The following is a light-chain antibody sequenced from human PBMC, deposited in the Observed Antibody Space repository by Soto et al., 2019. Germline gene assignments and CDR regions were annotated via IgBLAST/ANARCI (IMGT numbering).Light chain of an antibody. CDR1: QSVTSNF. J-gene: IGKJ1*01. CDR3: QQYDSSWT. Sequence: EIVLTQSPGTLSLSPGERATLYCRASQSVTSNFVAWYQQRPGQAPTLLIYDVSRRAAGIPDRFSGSGSGTDFTLTISRLEPEDFAVYYCQQYDSSWTFGQGTKVEIK. CDR2: DVS. V-gene: IGKV3-20*01.